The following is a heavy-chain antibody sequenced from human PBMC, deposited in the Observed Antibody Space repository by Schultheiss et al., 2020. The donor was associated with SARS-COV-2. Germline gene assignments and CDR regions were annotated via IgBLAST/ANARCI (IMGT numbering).Heavy chain of an antibody. CDR3: ARVGGGYSQF. Sequence: GGSLRLSCAASGFTFSSYAINWVRQAPGKGLEWVSAISGSGGSTYYADSVKGRFTISRDNSKNTLYLQMNSLKTEDTAVYYCARVGGGYSQFWGQGTLVTVSS. CDR2: ISGSGGST. J-gene: IGHJ4*02. D-gene: IGHD5-18*01. V-gene: IGHV3-23*01. CDR1: GFTFSSYA.